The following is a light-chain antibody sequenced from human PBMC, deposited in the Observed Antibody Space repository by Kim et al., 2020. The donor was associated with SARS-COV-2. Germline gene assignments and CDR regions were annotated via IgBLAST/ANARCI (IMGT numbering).Light chain of an antibody. Sequence: SLSPGERATLSCRASQSVARYLAWYQQKPGQAPRLLIYDASKRATGVPARFSGSGSGTDYTLTITSLEPEDSAVYYCQQRSRWVTFGGGTKVEIK. V-gene: IGKV3-11*01. J-gene: IGKJ4*01. CDR1: QSVARY. CDR3: QQRSRWVT. CDR2: DAS.